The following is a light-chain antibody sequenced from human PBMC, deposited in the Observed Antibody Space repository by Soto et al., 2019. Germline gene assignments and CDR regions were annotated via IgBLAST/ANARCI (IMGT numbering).Light chain of an antibody. CDR3: GSWNSSLGAYV. CDR1: SSNIGGNS. CDR2: DDN. V-gene: IGLV1-51*01. J-gene: IGLJ1*01. Sequence: QSVMTQPPSVSAAPGQKVTISCSGSSSNIGGNSVSWYQQLPGTAPKLLIYDDNKRPSGIPDRFSGSKSGTSATLGITGFKTGDGANYYCGSWNSSLGAYVFGTGTKVPVL.